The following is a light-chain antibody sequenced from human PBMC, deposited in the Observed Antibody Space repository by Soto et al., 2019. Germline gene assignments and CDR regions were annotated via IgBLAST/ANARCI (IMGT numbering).Light chain of an antibody. Sequence: DIVMTQSPASLAVSLGERATINCKSSQSVFSSSYSKTFLAWYQQKPGQPPYLLVYSASTRQSGVPDRFSGSGSGTTFTLTISSLQAEDVAVYYCQQYYSAPLTFGGGTKVEIK. CDR1: QSVFSSSYSKTF. V-gene: IGKV4-1*01. CDR2: SAS. CDR3: QQYYSAPLT. J-gene: IGKJ4*01.